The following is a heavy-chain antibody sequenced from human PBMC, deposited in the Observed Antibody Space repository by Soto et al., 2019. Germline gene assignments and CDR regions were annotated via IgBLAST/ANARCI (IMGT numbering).Heavy chain of an antibody. CDR2: VSFDGKRQ. D-gene: IGHD2-2*01. J-gene: IGHJ4*02. V-gene: IGHV3-30*04. CDR1: GFTFSSFA. CDR3: ARLHREVPALIGDYFDY. Sequence: QVQLVESGGGVVQPGKSLTLSCAASGFTFSSFAMHWVRQPPGKGLEWVAVVSFDGKRQYFSDSVKGRFTISRDNSKNTVSLQMNSLRDDDSALYYCARLHREVPALIGDYFDYWGQGTLVTVSS.